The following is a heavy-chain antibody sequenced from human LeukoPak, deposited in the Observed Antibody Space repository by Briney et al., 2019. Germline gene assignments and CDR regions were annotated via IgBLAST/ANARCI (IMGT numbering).Heavy chain of an antibody. J-gene: IGHJ5*02. D-gene: IGHD6-13*01. Sequence: GASVKVSCKASGYTFTSYDINWVRQATGQGLEWMGWMNPNSGNTGYAQKFQGRVTITRNTSISTAYMDLSSLRSEDTAVYYCARRYSSRGVWWFDPWGQGTLVTVSS. CDR2: MNPNSGNT. CDR1: GYTFTSYD. CDR3: ARRYSSRGVWWFDP. V-gene: IGHV1-8*03.